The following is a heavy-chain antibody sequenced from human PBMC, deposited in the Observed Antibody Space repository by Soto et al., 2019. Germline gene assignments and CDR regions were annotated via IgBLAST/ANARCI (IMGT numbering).Heavy chain of an antibody. CDR1: GGSISSSSYY. CDR3: ARQAARGFWSGYYRNMEFDY. D-gene: IGHD3-3*01. CDR2: IYYSGST. Sequence: SSETLSLTCTVSGGSISSSSYYWGWIRQPPGKGLEWIGSIYYSGSTYYNPSLKSRVTISVDTSKNQFSLKLSSVTAADTAVYYCARQAARGFWSGYYRNMEFDYWGQGTLVTVSS. V-gene: IGHV4-39*01. J-gene: IGHJ4*02.